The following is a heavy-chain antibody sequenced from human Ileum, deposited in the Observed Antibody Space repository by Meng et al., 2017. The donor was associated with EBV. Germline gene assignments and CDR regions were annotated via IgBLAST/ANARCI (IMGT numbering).Heavy chain of an antibody. V-gene: IGHV4-39*01. J-gene: IGHJ4*02. CDR1: GGSISSSNSC. CDR2: ICYTDYT. CDR3: AMGPDYAKTGY. Sequence: HLLLQGSGPGLGKPSETLSFTCSVSGGSISSSNSCWGWIRQPPGKGLEWIQSICYTDYTYYNPSLKGRVTISADKSKNQFSLRLNSLTAADTAVYYCAMGPDYAKTGYWGQGTLVTVSS. D-gene: IGHD4-17*01.